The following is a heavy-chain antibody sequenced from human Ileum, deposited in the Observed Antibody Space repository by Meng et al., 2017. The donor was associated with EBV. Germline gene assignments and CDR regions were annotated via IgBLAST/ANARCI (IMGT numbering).Heavy chain of an antibody. CDR1: GGSFNDYY. Sequence: VRLQQGGNGLLQPSATLSPPWAVVGGSFNDYYWTWPRQPPGKGLEWIGEIDQSGYTKFNPSLSSRATISRDTSNNQFSLRLNSVTAADTALYYCARYGRCNGNSFYCFDPWGQGTLVTVSS. J-gene: IGHJ5*02. V-gene: IGHV4-34*01. CDR2: IDQSGYT. CDR3: ARYGRCNGNSFYCFDP. D-gene: IGHD4-23*01.